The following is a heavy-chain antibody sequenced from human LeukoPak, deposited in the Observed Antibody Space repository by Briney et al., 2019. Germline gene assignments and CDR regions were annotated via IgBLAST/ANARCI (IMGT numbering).Heavy chain of an antibody. Sequence: GGSLRLSCAASGFTFSSYGMHWVRQAPGKGLEWVAVISYDGSNKYYADSVKGRFTISRDNSKNTLYLQMNSLRAEDTAVYYCAKEGLHNNWFDPWGQGTLVTVSS. CDR2: ISYDGSNK. D-gene: IGHD4-11*01. J-gene: IGHJ5*02. V-gene: IGHV3-30*18. CDR3: AKEGLHNNWFDP. CDR1: GFTFSSYG.